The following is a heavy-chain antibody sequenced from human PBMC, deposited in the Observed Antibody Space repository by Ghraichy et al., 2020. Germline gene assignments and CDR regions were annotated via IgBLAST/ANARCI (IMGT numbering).Heavy chain of an antibody. CDR1: GGSFKNYY. V-gene: IGHV4-34*12. J-gene: IGHJ4*02. CDR3: ARGFYYGLGSYLDF. D-gene: IGHD3-10*01. CDR2: IIHSRGV. Sequence: SETLSLTCAVSGGSFKNYYWTWIRQAPGKGLEWIGEIIHSRGVNYNPSLQSRVTISIDTANNQFSLNVTSLTAADTAVYYCARGFYYGLGSYLDFWGQGQLVTVSS.